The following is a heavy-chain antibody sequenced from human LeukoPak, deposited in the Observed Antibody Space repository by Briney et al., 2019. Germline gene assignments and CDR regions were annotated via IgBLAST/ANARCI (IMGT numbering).Heavy chain of an antibody. CDR3: ARGPSIAARLHPDY. V-gene: IGHV4-39*01. Sequence: DPSETLSLTCTVSGGSISSSSYYWGWIRQPPGKGLEWIGSIYYSGSTYYNPSLKSRVTISVDTSKNQFSLKLSSVTAADTAVYYCARGPSIAARLHPDYWGQGTLVTVSS. J-gene: IGHJ4*02. CDR2: IYYSGST. D-gene: IGHD6-6*01. CDR1: GGSISSSSYY.